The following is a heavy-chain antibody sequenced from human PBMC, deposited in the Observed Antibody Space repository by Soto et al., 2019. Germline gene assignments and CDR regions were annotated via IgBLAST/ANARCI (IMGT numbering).Heavy chain of an antibody. CDR3: ARYGSGECNRGRCYSPFDI. V-gene: IGHV4-30-4*01. D-gene: IGHD2-15*01. J-gene: IGHJ3*02. Sequence: SETLSLTCTVSGRSISSVNYYWSWIRQPPGKGLEWIGYIYYSGGTYYNPSLRSRVTISVDTSKNQFSLKLSSVTAADTAVYYCARYGSGECNRGRCYSPFDIWGRGTMVTVSS. CDR2: IYYSGGT. CDR1: GRSISSVNYY.